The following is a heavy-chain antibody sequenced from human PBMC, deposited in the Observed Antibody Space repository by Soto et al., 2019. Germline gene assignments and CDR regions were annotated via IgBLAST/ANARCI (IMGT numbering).Heavy chain of an antibody. D-gene: IGHD3-22*01. CDR3: ARVYHWDYYDSSVYRHNAY. CDR2: ISACNGNT. J-gene: IGHJ4*02. Sequence: AAVTVSCRASVYAFTIYGISWVRQAPGQGLELMGWISACNGNTNYAQKLQGRVTMTTDTSTSTAYRELRSLRSDDTAVYYCARVYHWDYYDSSVYRHNAYWGQGTLVTVSS. CDR1: VYAFTIYG. V-gene: IGHV1-18*04.